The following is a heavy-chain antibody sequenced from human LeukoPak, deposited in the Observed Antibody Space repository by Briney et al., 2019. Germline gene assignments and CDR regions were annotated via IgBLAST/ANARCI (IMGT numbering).Heavy chain of an antibody. J-gene: IGHJ6*02. D-gene: IGHD6-13*01. CDR3: AKSLGGSSWYLSRDYYYGMDV. CDR1: GFTFSSYG. Sequence: PGGSLRLSCAASGFTFSSYGMHWVRQAPGKGLEWVALIWYDGSNKYYADSVKGRFTISRDSSKNTLYLQMNSLRAEDTAVFYCAKSLGGSSWYLSRDYYYGMDVWGQGTTVTVSS. V-gene: IGHV3-33*06. CDR2: IWYDGSNK.